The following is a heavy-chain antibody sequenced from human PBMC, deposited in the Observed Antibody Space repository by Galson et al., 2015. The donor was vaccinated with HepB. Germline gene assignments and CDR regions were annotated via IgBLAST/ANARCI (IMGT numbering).Heavy chain of an antibody. V-gene: IGHV3-23*01. J-gene: IGHJ5*01. Sequence: SLRLSCAASGFTFSSYAMSWVRQAPGKGLEWVSTISGTGSSTYYADSVKGRFTISRDNSKNTLYLQMNGLRVEDTAVYYCAKDISGSWFAYWGQGILVTVSS. CDR2: ISGTGSST. CDR1: GFTFSSYA. CDR3: AKDISGSWFAY. D-gene: IGHD2/OR15-2a*01.